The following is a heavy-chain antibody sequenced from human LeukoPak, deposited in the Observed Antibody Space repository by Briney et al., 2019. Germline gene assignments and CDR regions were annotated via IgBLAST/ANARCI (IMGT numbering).Heavy chain of an antibody. CDR1: GFTFAGSA. CDR2: ISGTGGST. D-gene: IGHD1-26*01. Sequence: GGSLRLSCAASGFTFAGSAMNWVRQAPGKGLEWVSAISGTGGSTYYADSVKGRFTISRDNSKNTLYLQMNSLRADDTARYYCAKDRGFSGSYYGSEFWGQGALVTVSS. V-gene: IGHV3-23*01. J-gene: IGHJ4*02. CDR3: AKDRGFSGSYYGSEF.